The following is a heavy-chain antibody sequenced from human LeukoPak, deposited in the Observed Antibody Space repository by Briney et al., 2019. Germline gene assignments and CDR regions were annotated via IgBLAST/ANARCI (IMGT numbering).Heavy chain of an antibody. V-gene: IGHV3-9*01. Sequence: PGGSLRLSCAASGFTFDDYAMHWVRQAPGKGLEWVSGVSWNSDNIGYADSVKGRFTISRDNAKNSLHLQMNSLRAEDTALYYCAKVRGSSRWYAMDVWGQGTTVTVSS. J-gene: IGHJ6*02. CDR1: GFTFDDYA. CDR2: VSWNSDNI. CDR3: AKVRGSSRWYAMDV. D-gene: IGHD6-13*01.